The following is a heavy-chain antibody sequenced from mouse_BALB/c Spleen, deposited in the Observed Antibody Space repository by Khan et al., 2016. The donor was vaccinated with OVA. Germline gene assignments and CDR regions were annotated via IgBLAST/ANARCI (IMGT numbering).Heavy chain of an antibody. CDR1: GYSFTTYY. CDR2: IDPFNGVT. J-gene: IGHJ3*01. CDR3: ARHGDVAWFAY. V-gene: IGHV1-31*01. Sequence: EVQLQQSGPELMRPGASVKISCKASGYSFTTYYIHWVKQSHGKSLEWIGYIDPFNGVTSYNQKFKGKATLTVDKSSSTAYMHLSSLTSEDSAVYYCARHGDVAWFAYWGQGTLVTVSA. D-gene: IGHD2-13*01.